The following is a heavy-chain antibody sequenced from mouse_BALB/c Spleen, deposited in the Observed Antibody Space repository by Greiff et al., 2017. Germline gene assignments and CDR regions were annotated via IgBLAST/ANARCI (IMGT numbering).Heavy chain of an antibody. CDR3: ARCTMITTRGFAY. D-gene: IGHD2-4*01. J-gene: IGHJ3*01. CDR2: ISYSGST. V-gene: IGHV3-2*02. CDR1: GYSITSDYA. Sequence: VQLQQSGPGLVKPSQSLSLTCTVTGYSITSDYAWNWIRQFPGNKLEWMGYISYSGSTSYNPSLKSRISITRDTSKNQFFLQLNSVTTEDTATYYCARCTMITTRGFAYWGQGSLVTVSA.